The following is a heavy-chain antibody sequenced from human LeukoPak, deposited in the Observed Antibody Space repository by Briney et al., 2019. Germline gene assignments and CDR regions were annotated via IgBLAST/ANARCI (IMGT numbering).Heavy chain of an antibody. CDR2: INHSGST. CDR3: ARDRYYYDSSGYYAWFDP. D-gene: IGHD3-22*01. V-gene: IGHV4-34*01. J-gene: IGHJ5*02. CDR1: GGSSSGYY. Sequence: SETLSLTCAVYGGSSSGYYWTWIRQPPGKGLEWIGEINHSGSTNYNPSLKSRVTISVDTSKNQFSLKLSSVTAADTAVYYCARDRYYYDSSGYYAWFDPWGQGTLVTVSS.